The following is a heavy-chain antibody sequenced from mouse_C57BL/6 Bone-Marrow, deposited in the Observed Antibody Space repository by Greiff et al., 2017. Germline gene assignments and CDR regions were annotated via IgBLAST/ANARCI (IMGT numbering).Heavy chain of an antibody. Sequence: VQLQQSGPELVKPGPSVKISCKASGYTFTDYYLNWVKQRPGQGLEWIGWIFPGSGSTYYNEKFKGKATLTVDKSYSSAYMLRSSLTSEDSAVYCCARAGYYFDYWGQGTTLTVSS. V-gene: IGHV1-75*01. J-gene: IGHJ2*01. CDR2: IFPGSGST. CDR1: GYTFTDYY. CDR3: ARAGYYFDY.